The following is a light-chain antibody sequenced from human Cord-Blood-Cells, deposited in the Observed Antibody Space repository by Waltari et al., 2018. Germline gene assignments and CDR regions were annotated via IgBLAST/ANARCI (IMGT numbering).Light chain of an antibody. V-gene: IGKV1-33*01. CDR1: QDISNY. J-gene: IGKJ5*01. Sequence: DIQMTQSPSSLSASVGDRVTITCQASQDISNYLNWYQQKPGKAPKLLIYDASNLETGVPSMFSGSGSGTDFTFTISSLQPEDIATYYCQQYDNLPRVTFGQGTRLEIK. CDR2: DAS. CDR3: QQYDNLPRVT.